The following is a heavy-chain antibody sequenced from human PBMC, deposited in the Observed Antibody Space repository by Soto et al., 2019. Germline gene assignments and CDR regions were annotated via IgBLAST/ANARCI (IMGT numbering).Heavy chain of an antibody. Sequence: QVQLVESGGGVVQPGRSLRLSCAASGFTFSSYGMHWVRQAPGKGLEWVAVISYDGSNKYYADSVKGRFTISRDNSKNTLYLQMNSLRAEDTAVYYCAKSGSYADDYWGQGTLVTVSS. CDR2: ISYDGSNK. D-gene: IGHD1-26*01. J-gene: IGHJ4*02. V-gene: IGHV3-30*18. CDR1: GFTFSSYG. CDR3: AKSGSYADDY.